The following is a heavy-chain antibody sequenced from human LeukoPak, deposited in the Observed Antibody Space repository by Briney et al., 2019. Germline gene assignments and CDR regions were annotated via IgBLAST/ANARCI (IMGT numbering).Heavy chain of an antibody. Sequence: GASVKVSRTASGYTFTSYDIYWVRHATGQGLEWMGWMNPNSGNTGYAQKFQGRVTITRNTSISTAYMELSSLRSEDTAVYYCAREVADGYNAHFDYWGQGTLVTVSS. J-gene: IGHJ4*02. CDR2: MNPNSGNT. D-gene: IGHD5-24*01. V-gene: IGHV1-8*03. CDR1: GYTFTSYD. CDR3: AREVADGYNAHFDY.